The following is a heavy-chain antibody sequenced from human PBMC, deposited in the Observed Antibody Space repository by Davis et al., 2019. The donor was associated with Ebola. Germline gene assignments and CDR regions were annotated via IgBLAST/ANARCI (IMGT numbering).Heavy chain of an antibody. CDR2: IWYDGSNK. Sequence: GESLKISCAASGFTLSSYGMHWVRPAPGKGLEWVAVIWYDGSNKYYADSVKGRFTISRDNSKNTLYLQMNNLRVEDTAVYYCVPGTWIRGQGIRVTVSS. J-gene: IGHJ4*02. D-gene: IGHD5-18*01. CDR1: GFTLSSYG. V-gene: IGHV3-33*01. CDR3: VPGTWI.